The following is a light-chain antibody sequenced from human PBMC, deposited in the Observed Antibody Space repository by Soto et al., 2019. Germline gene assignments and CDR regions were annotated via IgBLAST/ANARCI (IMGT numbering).Light chain of an antibody. CDR1: SSDVGDYNY. CDR2: EVS. Sequence: QSALTQPASVSGSPGQSITISCTGTSSDVGDYNYVSWYQQHPDKAPKLMIYEVSNRPSGVSSRFSGSKSGNTASPTISGLQAEDEADYYCSSYTSSGTVVFGGGTQLTVL. CDR3: SSYTSSGTVV. J-gene: IGLJ2*01. V-gene: IGLV2-14*01.